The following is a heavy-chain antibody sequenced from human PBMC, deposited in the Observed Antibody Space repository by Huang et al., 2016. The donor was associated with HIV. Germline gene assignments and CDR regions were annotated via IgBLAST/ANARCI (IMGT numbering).Heavy chain of an antibody. V-gene: IGHV4-39*01. J-gene: IGHJ4*02. CDR3: ARLAYCAGDCYSGHYYFDY. CDR1: GGSISSSGYY. CDR2: IYYSGST. Sequence: QLQLQESGPGLVKPSETLSLTCTVSGGSISSSGYYWGWIRQPPGKGLQWIANIYYSGSTYYNPSRKSRVTISVDTSKNKFSLRLSSVTAADTAVYYCARLAYCAGDCYSGHYYFDYWGQGTLVTVSS. D-gene: IGHD2-21*02.